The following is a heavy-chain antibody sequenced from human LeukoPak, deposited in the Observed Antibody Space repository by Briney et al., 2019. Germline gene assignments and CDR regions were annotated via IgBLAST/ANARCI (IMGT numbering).Heavy chain of an antibody. Sequence: PSETLSLTCTVSGGSISSGDYYWSWIRQPPGKGLEWIGYIYYSGSTYYNPSLKSRVTISVDTSKNQFSLKLSSVTAADTAVYYCARLYSGWGGIDYWGQGTLVTVSS. CDR3: ARLYSGWGGIDY. J-gene: IGHJ4*02. CDR1: GGSISSGDYY. CDR2: IYYSGST. V-gene: IGHV4-30-4*08. D-gene: IGHD6-19*01.